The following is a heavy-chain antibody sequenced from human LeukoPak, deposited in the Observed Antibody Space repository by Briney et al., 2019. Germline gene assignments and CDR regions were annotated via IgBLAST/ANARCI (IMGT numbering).Heavy chain of an antibody. D-gene: IGHD3-22*01. J-gene: IGHJ4*02. Sequence: GGSLRFSCAASGFTFSDYYMSWIRQAPGKGLEWVSAISGSGGSTYYADSVKGRFTISRDNSKNTLYLQMNSLRAEDTAVYYCAKQAYYYDSSGYYFDYWGQGTLVTVSS. CDR1: GFTFSDYY. CDR3: AKQAYYYDSSGYYFDY. CDR2: ISGSGGST. V-gene: IGHV3-23*01.